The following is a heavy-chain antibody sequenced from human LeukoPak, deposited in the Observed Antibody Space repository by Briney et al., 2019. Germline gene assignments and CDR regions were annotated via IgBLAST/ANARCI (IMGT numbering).Heavy chain of an antibody. CDR3: ARGLVVVTATLIY. D-gene: IGHD2-21*02. CDR1: GFTFSSSW. CDR2: IKKDGSEK. V-gene: IGHV3-7*01. J-gene: IGHJ4*02. Sequence: GGSLRLSCAASGFTFSSSWMSWVRQAPGKGLDWVANIKKDGSEKYYVDSVKGRFTISRDNAKNSLYLQMNSLRSEDTAVYYCARGLVVVTATLIYWGQGTLVTVSS.